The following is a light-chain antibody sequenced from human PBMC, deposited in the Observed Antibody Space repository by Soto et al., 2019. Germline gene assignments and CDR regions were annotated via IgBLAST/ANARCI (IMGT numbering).Light chain of an antibody. CDR3: QQASSFPLT. CDR1: DTIEVW. V-gene: IGKV1-12*01. J-gene: IGKJ4*01. Sequence: DIPMTQSPSTLSASVGDRVNITCRANDTIEVWLAWYQQKPGKAPKLLIYAASSLQSGVPSRFSGSESGTDFTLTISSLQPEDSATYYCQQASSFPLTFGGGTKVEIK. CDR2: AAS.